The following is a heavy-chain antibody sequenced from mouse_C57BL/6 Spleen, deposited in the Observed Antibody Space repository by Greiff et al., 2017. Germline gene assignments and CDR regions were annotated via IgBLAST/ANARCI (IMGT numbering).Heavy chain of an antibody. CDR1: GYAFSSSW. J-gene: IGHJ3*01. Sequence: VKLVESGPELVKPGASVKISCKASGYAFSSSWMNWVKQRPGKGLEWIGRIYPGDGDTNYNGKFKGKATLTADKSSSTAYMQLSSLTSEDSAVYFCARSDYDVSSWFAYWGQGTLVTVSA. D-gene: IGHD2-4*01. CDR2: IYPGDGDT. CDR3: ARSDYDVSSWFAY. V-gene: IGHV1-82*01.